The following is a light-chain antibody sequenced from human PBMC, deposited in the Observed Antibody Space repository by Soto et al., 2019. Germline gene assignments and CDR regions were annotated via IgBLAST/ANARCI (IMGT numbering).Light chain of an antibody. CDR2: KAS. V-gene: IGKV1-5*03. J-gene: IGKJ4*01. Sequence: DVQMTQSPSTLSASVGDRVTITCRASESISSWLAWYQQKPGKAPKLLIYKASSLESGVPSRFSGSGSGTEFTLTISSLQPDDFATYYCQQYNSYSLTFGGGTKVEIK. CDR1: ESISSW. CDR3: QQYNSYSLT.